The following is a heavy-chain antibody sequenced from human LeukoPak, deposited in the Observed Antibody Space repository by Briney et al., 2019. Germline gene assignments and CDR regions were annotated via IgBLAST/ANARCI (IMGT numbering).Heavy chain of an antibody. CDR2: IYYSGST. CDR1: GGSISSSSYY. D-gene: IGHD3-10*01. CDR3: AGTLEVREKYYYYYGMDV. V-gene: IGHV4-39*01. J-gene: IGHJ6*02. Sequence: PSETLSLTCTVSGGSISSSSYYWGWIRQPPGKGLEWIGSIYYSGSTYYNPSLKSRVTISVDTSKNQFSLKLSSVTAADTAVYYCAGTLEVREKYYYYYGMDVWGQGTTVTVPS.